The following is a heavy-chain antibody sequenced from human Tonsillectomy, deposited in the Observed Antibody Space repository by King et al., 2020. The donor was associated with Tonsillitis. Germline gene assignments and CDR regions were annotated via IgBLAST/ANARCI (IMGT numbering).Heavy chain of an antibody. CDR3: AKGVSGGWYHYYYYYMDV. V-gene: IGHV3-9*01. Sequence: DVQLVESGGGLVQPGRSLNLSCAASGFRFDDYAMYWVRQAPGEGLEWVSSINRDSGSIGYADSVQGRFTISRDNAKNSLYLQMNSLRAEDTASYYCAKGVSGGWYHYYYYYMDVWGKGTTVTVSS. CDR2: INRDSGSI. J-gene: IGHJ6*03. CDR1: GFRFDDYA. D-gene: IGHD6-19*01.